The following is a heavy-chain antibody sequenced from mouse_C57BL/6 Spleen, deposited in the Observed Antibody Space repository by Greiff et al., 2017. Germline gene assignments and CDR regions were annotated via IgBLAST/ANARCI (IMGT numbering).Heavy chain of an antibody. V-gene: IGHV1-26*01. CDR1: GYTFTDYY. CDR3: ARGVGAQAMFAD. D-gene: IGHD3-2*02. J-gene: IGHJ3*01. Sequence: VQLQQSGPELVKPGASVKISCKASGYTFTDYYMNWVKQSHGKSLEWIGDINPNNGGTSYNQKFKGKATLTVDKSSSTAYMELRSLTSEDSAVYYCARGVGAQAMFADGGQGTLVTVSA. CDR2: INPNNGGT.